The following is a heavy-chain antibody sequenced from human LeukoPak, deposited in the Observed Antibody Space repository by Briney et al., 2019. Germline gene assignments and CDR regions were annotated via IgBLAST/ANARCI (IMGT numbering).Heavy chain of an antibody. V-gene: IGHV4-30-4*01. CDR3: ARDREIRYDSSGYYYYYGMDV. D-gene: IGHD3-22*01. CDR2: IYYSGST. CDR1: GGSISSGDYY. Sequence: PSETLSLTCTVSGGSISSGDYYWSWIRQPPGQGLEWIGYIYYSGSTYYNPSLKSRVTISVDTSKNQFSLKLSSVTAADTAVYYCARDREIRYDSSGYYYYYGMDVWGQGTTVTVSS. J-gene: IGHJ6*02.